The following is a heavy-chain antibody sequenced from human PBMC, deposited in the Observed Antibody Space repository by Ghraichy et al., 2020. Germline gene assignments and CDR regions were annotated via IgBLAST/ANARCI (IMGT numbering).Heavy chain of an antibody. CDR2: IFYTGST. V-gene: IGHV4-39*01. CDR1: GGSISSSSFY. D-gene: IGHD3-10*02. CDR3: KTLSVDISMLPTTTPHLLDV. Sequence: SETLSLTCTVSGGSISSSSFYWGWIRQPPGKGLEWIGSIFYTGSTYYNPSLKSRVTVSVDTSKNQFSLNMSSVTAADTAVYYCKTLSVDISMLPTTTPHLLDVWGRGTTVVVTS. J-gene: IGHJ6*02.